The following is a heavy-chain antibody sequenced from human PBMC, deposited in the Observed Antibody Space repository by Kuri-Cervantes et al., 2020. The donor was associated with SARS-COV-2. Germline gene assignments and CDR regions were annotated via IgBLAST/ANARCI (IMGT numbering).Heavy chain of an antibody. V-gene: IGHV3-23*01. CDR3: AKDLYCGGDCYPGFDY. CDR1: GFTFSTFN. D-gene: IGHD2-21*01. J-gene: IGHJ4*02. Sequence: GESLKISCVGSGFTFSTFNMHWVRQAPGKGLEWVSAISGSGGSTYYADSVKGRFTISRDNSKNTLYLQMNSLRAEDTAVYYCAKDLYCGGDCYPGFDYWGQGTLVTVSS. CDR2: ISGSGGST.